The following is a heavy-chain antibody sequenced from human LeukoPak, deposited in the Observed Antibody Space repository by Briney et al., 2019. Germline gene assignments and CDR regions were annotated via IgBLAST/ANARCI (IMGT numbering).Heavy chain of an antibody. V-gene: IGHV3-30-3*01. CDR3: ARDLSGSSYFDY. CDR1: GFTFSSYA. Sequence: GGSLRLSCAASGFTFSSYAMRWVRQAPGKGLEWVAVISYDGSNKYYEDSVKGRFTISRDNSKNTLYLQMNSLRAEDTAVYYCARDLSGSSYFDYWGQGTLVTVSS. CDR2: ISYDGSNK. D-gene: IGHD1-26*01. J-gene: IGHJ4*02.